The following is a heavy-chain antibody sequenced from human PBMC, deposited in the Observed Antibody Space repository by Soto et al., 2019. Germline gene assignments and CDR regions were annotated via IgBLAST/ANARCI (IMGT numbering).Heavy chain of an antibody. CDR1: GFTVSSNY. D-gene: IGHD3-3*01. Sequence: SLRLSCAASGFTVSSNYMSWVRQAPGKGLEWVAVFLIGGDTHYGESVKGRFTISRDNSKNTLYLQMNSLRAEDTAVYYCAREPLWSGPLPLDAFDRWGKGTMVA. CDR3: AREPLWSGPLPLDAFDR. J-gene: IGHJ3*01. V-gene: IGHV3-53*01. CDR2: FLIGGDT.